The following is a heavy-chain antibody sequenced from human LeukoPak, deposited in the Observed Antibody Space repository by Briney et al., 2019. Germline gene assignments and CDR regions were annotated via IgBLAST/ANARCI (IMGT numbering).Heavy chain of an antibody. J-gene: IGHJ4*02. Sequence: SQTLSLTCTVSGGSISSVSYYWSWIRQPAGKGLEWIGRIYTSGSTNYNPSLKSRATISVDTSKNQFSLKLSSVTAADTAVYYCARNPLSDHYFDYWGQGTLVTVSS. CDR2: IYTSGST. CDR3: ARNPLSDHYFDY. V-gene: IGHV4-61*02. CDR1: GGSISSVSYY. D-gene: IGHD3-16*02.